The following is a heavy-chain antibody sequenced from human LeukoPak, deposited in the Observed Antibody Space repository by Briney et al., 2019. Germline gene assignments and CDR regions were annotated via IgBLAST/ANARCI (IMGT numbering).Heavy chain of an antibody. J-gene: IGHJ4*02. D-gene: IGHD6-13*01. CDR2: ISPSGST. V-gene: IGHV4-38-2*01. CDR1: GYSISSGYY. CDR3: ALSPLGAAGTWSGLFDY. Sequence: KASETLSLTCAVSGYSISSGYYWGWIRQPPGKGLEWIGSISPSGSTFYNPSLKSRVTISVDTSKNQFPLKLSSVTAADTAVYYCALSPLGAAGTWSGLFDYWGQGTLVTVSS.